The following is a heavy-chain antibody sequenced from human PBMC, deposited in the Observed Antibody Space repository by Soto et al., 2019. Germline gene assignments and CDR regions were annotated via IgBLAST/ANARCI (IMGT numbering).Heavy chain of an antibody. J-gene: IGHJ6*02. D-gene: IGHD2-15*01. CDR1: GYSFTSYW. CDR2: IYPGDSDT. V-gene: IGHV5-51*01. Sequence: PGESLKISCKGSGYSFTSYWIGWVRQMPGKGLEWMGIIYPGDSDTRYSPSFQGQVTISADKSISTAYLQWSSLKASDTAMYYCARRGYCSGGSCNYYYYGMDVWGQGTTVTVSS. CDR3: ARRGYCSGGSCNYYYYGMDV.